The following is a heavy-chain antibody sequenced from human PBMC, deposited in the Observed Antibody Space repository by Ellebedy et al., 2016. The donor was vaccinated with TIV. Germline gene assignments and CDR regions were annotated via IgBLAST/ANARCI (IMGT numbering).Heavy chain of an antibody. V-gene: IGHV1-46*04. J-gene: IGHJ3*01. Sequence: AASVKVSCKASGYTFTSYAMHWVRQAPGQGLEWMGIINPSGGSTSYAQKLQGRVTMTRDTSTSTVYMELSSLRSEDTAVYYCARVVWQQPVSYAFDFWGRGTMVTVSS. CDR3: ARVVWQQPVSYAFDF. D-gene: IGHD6-13*01. CDR1: GYTFTSYA. CDR2: INPSGGST.